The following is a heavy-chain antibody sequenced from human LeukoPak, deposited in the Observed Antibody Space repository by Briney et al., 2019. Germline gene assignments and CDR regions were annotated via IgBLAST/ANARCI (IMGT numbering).Heavy chain of an antibody. CDR3: ARGLRFMEWFTNDAFDI. D-gene: IGHD3-3*01. V-gene: IGHV1-18*01. Sequence: ASVKVSCKASGYTFTSYGISWVRQAPGQGLEWMGWISTYNGNTNYAQKVQGRVTMTTDTSTSTAYMELRSLRSDDTAVYYCARGLRFMEWFTNDAFDIWGQGTMVTVS. CDR2: ISTYNGNT. CDR1: GYTFTSYG. J-gene: IGHJ3*02.